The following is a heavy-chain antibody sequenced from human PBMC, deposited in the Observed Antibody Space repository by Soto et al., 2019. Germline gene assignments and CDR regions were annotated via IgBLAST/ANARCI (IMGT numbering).Heavy chain of an antibody. Sequence: PSQTLSLTCAISGDSVSESSVSWDWIRQSPSRGLEWLGRTYYRSKWYNDYAVSVKSRITINPDTSKNQFSLQLNSVTPEDTAVYYCARDRAQDYYGMDVWGQGTTVTVSS. D-gene: IGHD3-10*01. CDR2: TYYRSKWYN. CDR1: GDSVSESSVS. CDR3: ARDRAQDYYGMDV. V-gene: IGHV6-1*01. J-gene: IGHJ6*02.